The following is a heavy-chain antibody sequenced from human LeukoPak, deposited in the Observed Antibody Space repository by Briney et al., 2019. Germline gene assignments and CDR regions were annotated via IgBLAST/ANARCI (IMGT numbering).Heavy chain of an antibody. D-gene: IGHD5-12*01. CDR2: INHSGST. Sequence: SETLSLTCAVYGVSFRGYYWSWIRQPPGKGLEWIGEINHSGSTNYNPSLKSRVTISVDTSKNQFSLKLSSVTAADTAVYYCAREVVDIVATIDYWGQGTLVTVSS. J-gene: IGHJ4*02. CDR1: GVSFRGYY. V-gene: IGHV4-34*01. CDR3: AREVVDIVATIDY.